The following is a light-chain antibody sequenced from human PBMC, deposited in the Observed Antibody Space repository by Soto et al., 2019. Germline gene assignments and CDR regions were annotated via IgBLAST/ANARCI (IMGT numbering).Light chain of an antibody. Sequence: EIVLTQSPGTLSLSPGEGATLSCRASQSITSNYLAWYQQRPGQAPRLLIYGASTRAAGVPDRFSGSGSGIDFTLTITRLEPEDFAVYYCQQYGRSPLLYTFGQGTKL. CDR1: QSITSNY. CDR3: QQYGRSPLLYT. V-gene: IGKV3-20*01. CDR2: GAS. J-gene: IGKJ2*01.